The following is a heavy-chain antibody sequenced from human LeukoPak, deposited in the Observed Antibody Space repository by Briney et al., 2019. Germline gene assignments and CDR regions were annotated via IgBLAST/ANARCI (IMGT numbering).Heavy chain of an antibody. V-gene: IGHV3-23*01. CDR1: GFTFSTYV. J-gene: IGHJ4*02. D-gene: IGHD3-9*01. CDR3: ARDDGFSYYDILTGYYNPLDY. CDR2: ITGSGGST. Sequence: AGGSLRLSCAASGFTFSTYVVNWVRQAPGKGLEWVSTITGSGGSTYYADSVKGRFTISRDNAKNSLYLQMNSLRAEDTAVYYCARDDGFSYYDILTGYYNPLDYWGQGTLVTVSS.